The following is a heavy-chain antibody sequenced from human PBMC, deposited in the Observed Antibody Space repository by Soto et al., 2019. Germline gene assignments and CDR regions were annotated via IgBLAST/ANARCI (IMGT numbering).Heavy chain of an antibody. J-gene: IGHJ4*02. CDR3: ARGSYGSKY. D-gene: IGHD3-10*01. CDR2: LDPNTGYT. CDR1: GYTFTHYD. Sequence: QVQLVQSGAEVKKPGASVKLSCKASGYTFTHYDINWVRQAAGQGLAWMGWLDPNTGYTGYTQSCQARCTWARNTSINTAYREVTSLRAEDPAVYYFARGSYGSKYWGQGTLVTVSS. V-gene: IGHV1-8*01.